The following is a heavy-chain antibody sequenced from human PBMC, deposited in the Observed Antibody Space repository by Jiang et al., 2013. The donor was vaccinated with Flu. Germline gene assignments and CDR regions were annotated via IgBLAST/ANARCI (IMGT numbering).Heavy chain of an antibody. Sequence: SGPGLVKPSETLSLTCTVSGGSISGYYWSWIRQPPGEGLEWIGYIYYSGSTNYSPSLKSRVTISVDTSQNQFSLKLSSVTAADSAVYYCARHNSVTTVTKYVDIWGQGTMVTVSS. CDR1: GGSISGYY. CDR3: ARHNSVTTVTKYVDI. V-gene: IGHV4-59*08. D-gene: IGHD4-17*01. J-gene: IGHJ3*02. CDR2: IYYSGST.